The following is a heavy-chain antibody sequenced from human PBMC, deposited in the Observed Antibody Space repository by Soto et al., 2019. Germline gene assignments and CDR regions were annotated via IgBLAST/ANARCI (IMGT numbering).Heavy chain of an antibody. CDR3: ARVESASWLDI. J-gene: IGHJ4*02. CDR1: GGSINSGAHY. D-gene: IGHD2-2*01. Sequence: QVQLQESGPGLVKPSQTLSLTCTVSGGSINSGAHYWSWVRQHPGRGLEWIGYIYYSSDTQYNPSLKXRXTXSXXTPKTQFSLRLNSVTAADTAVYYCARVESASWLDIWGQGTLVTVSS. V-gene: IGHV4-31*03. CDR2: IYYSSDT.